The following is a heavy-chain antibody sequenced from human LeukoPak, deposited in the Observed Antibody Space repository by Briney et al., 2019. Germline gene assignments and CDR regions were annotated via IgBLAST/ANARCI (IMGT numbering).Heavy chain of an antibody. J-gene: IGHJ6*03. V-gene: IGHV3-48*03. CDR1: GFTFSSYE. CDR3: AKNSRRNYGSVIGPTKGYMDV. Sequence: GGSLRLSCAASGFTFSSYEMNWVRQAPGKGLEWVSYISSSGSTIYYADSVKGRFTISRDSSKNTLYLQMNSLRAEDTAVYYCAKNSRRNYGSVIGPTKGYMDVWGKGTTVTVSS. D-gene: IGHD3-10*01. CDR2: ISSSGSTI.